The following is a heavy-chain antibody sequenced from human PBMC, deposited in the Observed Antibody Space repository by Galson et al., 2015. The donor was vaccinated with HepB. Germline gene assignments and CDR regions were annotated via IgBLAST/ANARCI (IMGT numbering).Heavy chain of an antibody. CDR2: IKSKTDGGTT. D-gene: IGHD6-19*01. J-gene: IGHJ4*02. Sequence: LRLSCAASGFTFSNAWMSWVRQAPGKGLEWVGRIKSKTDGGTTDYAAPVKGRFTISRDDSKNTLYLQMNSLKTEDTAVYYCTTVADSSGWYRPRDYWGQGTLVTVSS. V-gene: IGHV3-15*01. CDR1: GFTFSNAW. CDR3: TTVADSSGWYRPRDY.